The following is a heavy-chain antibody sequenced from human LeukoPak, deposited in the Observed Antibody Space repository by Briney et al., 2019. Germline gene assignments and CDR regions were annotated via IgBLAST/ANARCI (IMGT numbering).Heavy chain of an antibody. CDR2: LNQDGSEK. V-gene: IGHV3-7*01. CDR3: ARDKGVSRETYLDY. D-gene: IGHD3-10*01. Sequence: GGSLRLSCAASGFSFSSFWMSWVRQTPGKGLEWLANLNQDGSEKYYGNSVKGQFTISRDNTKRSLYLQMNSLRAEDTAVYFCARDKGVSRETYLDYWGQGTLVTVSS. J-gene: IGHJ4*02. CDR1: GFSFSSFW.